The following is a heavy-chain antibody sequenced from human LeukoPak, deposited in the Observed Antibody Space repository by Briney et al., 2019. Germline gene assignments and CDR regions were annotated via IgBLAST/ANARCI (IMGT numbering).Heavy chain of an antibody. CDR2: ISYDGSNK. V-gene: IGHV3-30*03. D-gene: IGHD6-19*01. Sequence: PGGSLRLSCAASGFTFSSYGMHWVRQAPGKGLEWVAIISYDGSNKYYADSVKGRFTISRDNSKNTLYLQMNSLRAEDTAVYYCARDGPYSGYYFDYWGQGTLATVSS. J-gene: IGHJ4*02. CDR3: ARDGPYSGYYFDY. CDR1: GFTFSSYG.